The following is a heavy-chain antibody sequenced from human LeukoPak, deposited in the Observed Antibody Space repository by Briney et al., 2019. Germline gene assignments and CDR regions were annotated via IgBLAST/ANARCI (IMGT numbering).Heavy chain of an antibody. CDR1: GFTFNNYG. Sequence: WGSLRLSCAASGFTFNNYGMHWVRQTPGKGLEWVAVIWFDGNNKFYADSVKGRFTISRDNSNNTLFLQMSSLRVEDTAVYYCARKRRFGNYYYYGMDVWGQGTTVTVSS. J-gene: IGHJ6*02. V-gene: IGHV3-33*01. CDR3: ARKRRFGNYYYYGMDV. CDR2: IWFDGNNK. D-gene: IGHD3-3*01.